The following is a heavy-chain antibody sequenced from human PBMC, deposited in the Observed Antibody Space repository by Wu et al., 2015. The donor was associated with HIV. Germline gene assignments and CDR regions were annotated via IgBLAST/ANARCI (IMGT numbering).Heavy chain of an antibody. Sequence: VQLIQSGAEVKRSGASVKVSCTTSGYTFTNYYTHWVRQAPGQRLEWMGWINPQKGGTNYAQKFHGRVTMTTDTSANTAYMELSSLTSDDTAIYFCVRDAGPVDFDYWGQGTLVTVSS. CDR2: INPQKGGT. CDR1: GYTFTNYY. D-gene: IGHD2-2*01. V-gene: IGHV1-2*02. CDR3: VRDAGPVDFDY. J-gene: IGHJ4*02.